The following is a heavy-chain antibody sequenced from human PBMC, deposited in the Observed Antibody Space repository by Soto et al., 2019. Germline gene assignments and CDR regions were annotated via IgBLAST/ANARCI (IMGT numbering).Heavy chain of an antibody. J-gene: IGHJ6*02. D-gene: IGHD5-12*01. CDR3: ARESGLNYYYGMDV. CDR2: ISYDGSNK. Sequence: PGGSLRLSCAASGFTFSSYAMHWVRQAPGKGLEWVAVISYDGSNKYYADSVKGRFTTSRDNSKNTLYLQMNSLRAEDTAVYYCARESGLNYYYGMDVWGQGTTVTVS. CDR1: GFTFSSYA. V-gene: IGHV3-30-3*01.